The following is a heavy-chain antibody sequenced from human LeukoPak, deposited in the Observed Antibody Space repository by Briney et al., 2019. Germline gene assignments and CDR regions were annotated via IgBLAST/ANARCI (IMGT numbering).Heavy chain of an antibody. CDR2: ISAYNGNT. V-gene: IGHV1-18*01. J-gene: IGHJ4*02. D-gene: IGHD4-17*01. CDR1: GYTFTSYG. CDR3: ARDSDYGDYAYPLCY. Sequence: GASVRVSCKASGYTFTSYGISWVRQAPGQGLEWMGWISAYNGNTNYAQKLQGRVTMTIDTSTSTAYMELRSLRSDDTAVYYCARDSDYGDYAYPLCYWGQGTLVTVSS.